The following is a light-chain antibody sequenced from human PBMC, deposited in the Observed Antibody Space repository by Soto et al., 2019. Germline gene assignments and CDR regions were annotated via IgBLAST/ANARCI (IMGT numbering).Light chain of an antibody. CDR2: DNS. Sequence: QSVLTQPPSVSGAPGQRVTISCTGSSSNIGAGYDVHWYQQLPGTAPKLLIFDNSNRPSGVPDRFFGSKSGTSASLAITGLQAEDEADYYCQSHDSSLSVVFGGGTKVTVL. CDR1: SSNIGAGYD. CDR3: QSHDSSLSVV. V-gene: IGLV1-40*01. J-gene: IGLJ2*01.